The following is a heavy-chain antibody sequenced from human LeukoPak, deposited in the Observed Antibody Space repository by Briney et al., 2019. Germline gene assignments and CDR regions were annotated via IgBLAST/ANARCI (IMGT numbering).Heavy chain of an antibody. V-gene: IGHV4-30-2*01. CDR3: ARGGGYCSSTSCSRGFDY. D-gene: IGHD2-2*01. CDR2: IYHSGST. CDR1: GGSIGSGGYY. Sequence: PSETLSLTCTVSGGSIGSGGYYWSWIRQPPGKGLEWIGYIYHSGSTYYNPSLKSRVTISVDRSKNQFSLKLSSVTAAHTAVYYCARGGGYCSSTSCSRGFDYWGQGTLVTVSS. J-gene: IGHJ4*02.